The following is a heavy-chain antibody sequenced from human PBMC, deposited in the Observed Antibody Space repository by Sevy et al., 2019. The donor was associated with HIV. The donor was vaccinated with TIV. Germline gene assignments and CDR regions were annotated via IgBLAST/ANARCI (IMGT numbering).Heavy chain of an antibody. CDR1: GFSFSRSA. CDR2: MSYNGNKK. J-gene: IGHJ6*02. D-gene: IGHD3-16*02. V-gene: IGHV3-30*04. Sequence: GGSLRLSCAASGFSFSRSAMHWVRQAPGKGLEWVSVMSYNGNKKYNGDSVKGRFTISRDDSKNTLYLQMNSLRAEDTAVYYCAGEAVLCGGVIVSYGMDVWGQGTTVTVSS. CDR3: AGEAVLCGGVIVSYGMDV.